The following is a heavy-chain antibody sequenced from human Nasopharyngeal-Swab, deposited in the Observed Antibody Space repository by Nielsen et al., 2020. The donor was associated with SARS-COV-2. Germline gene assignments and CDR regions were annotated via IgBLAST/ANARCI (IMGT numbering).Heavy chain of an antibody. J-gene: IGHJ5*02. CDR3: ARGRYYYYGSGSYYGKFDP. Sequence: ASVKVSCKASGYTFTSYDINWVRQATGQGLEWMGWMNPNSGNTGYAQKFQGRVTMTRNTSISTAYMELSSLRSEDTAVYYCARGRYYYYGSGSYYGKFDPWGQGTLVNVSS. CDR2: MNPNSGNT. CDR1: GYTFTSYD. D-gene: IGHD3-10*01. V-gene: IGHV1-8*01.